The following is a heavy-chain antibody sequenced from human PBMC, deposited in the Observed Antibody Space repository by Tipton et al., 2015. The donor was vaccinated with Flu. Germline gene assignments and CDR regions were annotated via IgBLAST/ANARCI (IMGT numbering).Heavy chain of an antibody. J-gene: IGHJ2*01. Sequence: TLSLTCAVYGGSFSGYYWSWVRQPPGKGLEWIGEISHSGSTDQNPSLKSRVTISVDTSKHQFYLRLSSVTAADTAVYYCARTLGLDWYFDLWGRGTLVTVSS. CDR2: ISHSGST. V-gene: IGHV4-34*01. D-gene: IGHD7-27*01. CDR1: GGSFSGYY. CDR3: ARTLGLDWYFDL.